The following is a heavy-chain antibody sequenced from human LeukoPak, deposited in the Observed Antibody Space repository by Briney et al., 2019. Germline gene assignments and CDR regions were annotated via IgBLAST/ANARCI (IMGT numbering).Heavy chain of an antibody. V-gene: IGHV3-23*01. J-gene: IGHJ4*02. CDR3: AKGPKQQLVGSRGHFFDY. D-gene: IGHD6-13*01. CDR1: EFIFSSYA. CDR2: TRGTGGNT. Sequence: PGGSLRLSCAASEFIFSSYAMTWVRQAPGKGLEWVSLTRGTGGNTYYADSVKGRFTMSRDNSKNTLYLQLNSLRAEDTAVYYCAKGPKQQLVGSRGHFFDYWGQGTLVTVSS.